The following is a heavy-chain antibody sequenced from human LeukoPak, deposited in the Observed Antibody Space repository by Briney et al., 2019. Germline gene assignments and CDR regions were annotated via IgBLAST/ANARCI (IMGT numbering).Heavy chain of an antibody. Sequence: ASVKVSCKASGYTFTTNKLHWVRQAPGQGLEWMGMINPSDGSTIYAQRFQGRVTMTRDTSTSTVYMEVSSLTSEDTAIYYCARVQLDSHGWYHFDYWAQGTLVTVSS. CDR2: INPSDGST. V-gene: IGHV1-46*01. CDR3: ARVQLDSHGWYHFDY. J-gene: IGHJ4*02. D-gene: IGHD6-19*01. CDR1: GYTFTTNK.